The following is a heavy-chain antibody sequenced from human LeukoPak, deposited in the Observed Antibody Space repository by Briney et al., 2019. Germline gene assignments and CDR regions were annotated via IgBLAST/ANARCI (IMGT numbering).Heavy chain of an antibody. J-gene: IGHJ5*02. CDR1: GGSISSYY. CDR3: ARTGPRGWFDP. Sequence: PSETLSLTCTVSGGSISSYYWSWIRQPPGKGLEWIWYIYYSGSTNYNPSLKSRVTISVDTSKNQFSLKLSSVTAADTAVHYCARTGPRGWFDPWGQGTLVTVSS. V-gene: IGHV4-59*01. CDR2: IYYSGST. D-gene: IGHD3-10*01.